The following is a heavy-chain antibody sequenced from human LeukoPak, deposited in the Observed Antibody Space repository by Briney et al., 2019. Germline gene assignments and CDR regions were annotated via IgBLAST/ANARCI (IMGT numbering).Heavy chain of an antibody. CDR3: ARKVRRGYAPAGSIYMDV. CDR2: IYYSGST. J-gene: IGHJ6*03. V-gene: IGHV4-39*07. Sequence: PSETLSLTCTVSGGSISSSSYYWGWIRQPPGKGLEWIGSIYYSGSTYYNPSLKSRVTISVDTSKNQFSLKLSSVTAADTAVYYCARKVRRGYAPAGSIYMDVWGKGTTVTVSS. CDR1: GGSISSSSYY. D-gene: IGHD5-12*01.